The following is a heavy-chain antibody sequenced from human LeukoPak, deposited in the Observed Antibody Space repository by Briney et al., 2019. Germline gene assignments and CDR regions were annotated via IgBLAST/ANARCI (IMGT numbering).Heavy chain of an antibody. Sequence: TGGSLRLSCAASGFTLTSYSMNWVRQAPGKGLEWLSYISSSSGTIDYADSVKGRFTISRDNAKNSLYLQMNSLRAEDTAVYYCTLSGYWGQGTLVTVSS. V-gene: IGHV3-48*01. CDR2: ISSSSGTI. J-gene: IGHJ4*02. CDR3: TLSGY. CDR1: GFTLTSYS. D-gene: IGHD2-15*01.